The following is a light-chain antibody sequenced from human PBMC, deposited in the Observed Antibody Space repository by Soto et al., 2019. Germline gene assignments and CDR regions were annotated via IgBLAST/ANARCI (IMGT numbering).Light chain of an antibody. Sequence: EIVMTLSPATLSVSPGETATLSCRASQSLTSYLAWYQQKPDQAPRLLIYGISTRATDIPARFSGTGSGTEFTLTISSLQSEDFALYYCQQYNDWPLTFGQGTKVDIK. CDR2: GIS. CDR1: QSLTSY. J-gene: IGKJ1*01. V-gene: IGKV3-15*01. CDR3: QQYNDWPLT.